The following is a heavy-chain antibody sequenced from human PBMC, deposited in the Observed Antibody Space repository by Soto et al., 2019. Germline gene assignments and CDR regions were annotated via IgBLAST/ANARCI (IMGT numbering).Heavy chain of an antibody. Sequence: QVQLVQSGAEVKKPGASVKVSCKASGYTFTSYGISWVRQAPGQGLEWMAWISAYNGNTNYAQKLQGRVTMTTDTSTSTADMELRSLRSDDTAVYDCARVIAAAADFDYWGQGTLVTVSS. CDR2: ISAYNGNT. D-gene: IGHD6-13*01. CDR1: GYTFTSYG. CDR3: ARVIAAAADFDY. J-gene: IGHJ4*02. V-gene: IGHV1-18*01.